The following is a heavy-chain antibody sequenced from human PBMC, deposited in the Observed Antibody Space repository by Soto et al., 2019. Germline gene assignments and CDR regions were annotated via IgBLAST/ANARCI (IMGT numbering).Heavy chain of an antibody. J-gene: IGHJ4*02. D-gene: IGHD2-15*01. CDR2: ISAYNGNT. Sequence: ASVKVSCEASGYTFTSYGISWVRQAPGQGLEWLGWISAYNGNTNYAQKLQGRVTMTTDTSTSTAYMELRSLRSEDTAVYYCARGSSLGYCSGGSCYGPNDYWGQGTLVTVSS. CDR1: GYTFTSYG. V-gene: IGHV1-18*01. CDR3: ARGSSLGYCSGGSCYGPNDY.